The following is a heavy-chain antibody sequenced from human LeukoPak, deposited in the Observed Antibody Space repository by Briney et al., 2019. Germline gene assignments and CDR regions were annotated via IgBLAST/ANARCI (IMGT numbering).Heavy chain of an antibody. Sequence: ASVKVSCKASGYTFTSYYMHWVRQAPGQGLEWMGIINPSGGSTSYAQKFQGRVTMTRDTSTSTVYMELSSLRSEDTAVYYCAREDYGDPVGYYGMDAWGQGTTVTVSS. CDR2: INPSGGST. CDR3: AREDYGDPVGYYGMDA. J-gene: IGHJ6*02. V-gene: IGHV1-46*01. D-gene: IGHD4-17*01. CDR1: GYTFTSYY.